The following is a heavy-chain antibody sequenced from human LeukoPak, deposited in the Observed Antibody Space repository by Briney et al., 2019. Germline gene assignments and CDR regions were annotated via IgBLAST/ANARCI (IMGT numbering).Heavy chain of an antibody. CDR3: AKWPSWDKGSYGSGSSRTDS. D-gene: IGHD3-10*01. Sequence: GGCLRLSCAVSGFTFSSYSMNWVRQAPGEGLEWVSSISSSSTYIYYADSVKGRFTISRDNAKNSLYLQMKSLRAEDTAVYYCAKWPSWDKGSYGSGSSRTDSWGQGTLVTVSS. V-gene: IGHV3-21*01. CDR2: ISSSSTYI. J-gene: IGHJ4*02. CDR1: GFTFSSYS.